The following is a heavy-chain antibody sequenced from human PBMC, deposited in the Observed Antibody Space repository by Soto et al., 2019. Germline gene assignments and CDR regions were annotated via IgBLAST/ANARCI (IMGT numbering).Heavy chain of an antibody. CDR2: ITSDSSTI. V-gene: IGHV3-48*02. CDR1: GFTFSSYS. Sequence: EVQLVESGGGLVQPGGSLRLSCAASGFTFSSYSINWVRQAPGEGLEWFSYITSDSSTISYADSLKGRFTVSRDNAKNSLYLQMNSLRDEDTAVYYCARVGRGVYGMDVWGQGTSVTVSS. CDR3: ARVGRGVYGMDV. J-gene: IGHJ6*02. D-gene: IGHD2-8*01.